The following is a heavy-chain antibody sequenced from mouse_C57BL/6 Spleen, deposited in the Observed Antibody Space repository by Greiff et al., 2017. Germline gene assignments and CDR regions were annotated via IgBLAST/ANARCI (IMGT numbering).Heavy chain of an antibody. CDR2: IYPGDGDT. CDR3: ARSYYDYDYFDY. CDR1: GYAFSSYW. D-gene: IGHD2-4*01. V-gene: IGHV1-80*01. J-gene: IGHJ2*01. Sequence: VQLQQSGAELVKPGASVKISCKASGYAFSSYWMNWVKQRPGKGLEWIGQIYPGDGDTNYNGKFKGKATLTADKSSSTAYMQLSSLTSEDSAVYFCARSYYDYDYFDYWGQGTTLTVSS.